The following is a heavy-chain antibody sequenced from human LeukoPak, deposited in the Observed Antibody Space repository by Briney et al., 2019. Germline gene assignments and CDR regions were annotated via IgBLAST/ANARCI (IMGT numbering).Heavy chain of an antibody. J-gene: IGHJ4*02. D-gene: IGHD3-3*01. CDR2: ISGNAGST. V-gene: IGHV3-23*01. CDR3: AKDGLQFSEWLPPLGY. CDR1: RFTFNTYA. Sequence: GGSLRLSCAASRFTFNTYAMSWVRQAPGKGLEWVSLISGNAGSTYYADSVKGRFTISRDITKNTLYLQMNSLRAEDTAVYYCAKDGLQFSEWLPPLGYWGQGTLVTVSS.